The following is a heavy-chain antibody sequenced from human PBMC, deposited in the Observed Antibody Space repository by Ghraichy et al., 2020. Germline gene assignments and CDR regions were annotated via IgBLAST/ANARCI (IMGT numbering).Heavy chain of an antibody. CDR2: IRYDGSNK. D-gene: IGHD6-19*01. J-gene: IGHJ4*02. V-gene: IGHV3-30*02. CDR3: AKMAGYSSGWYDVDY. Sequence: GGSLRLSCAASGFTFSSYGMHWVRQAPGKGLEWVAFIRYDGSNKYYADSVNGRFTISRDNSKNTLYLQMNSLRAEDTAVYYCAKMAGYSSGWYDVDYWGQGTLVTVSS. CDR1: GFTFSSYG.